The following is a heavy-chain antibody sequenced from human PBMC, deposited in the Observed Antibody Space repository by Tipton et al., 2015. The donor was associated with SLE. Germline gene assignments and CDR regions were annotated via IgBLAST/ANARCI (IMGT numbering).Heavy chain of an antibody. CDR3: ARRRYYNFWKD. D-gene: IGHD3-3*01. V-gene: IGHV4-4*02. CDR1: GVSIRSSNW. J-gene: IGHJ4*02. CDR2: VYDGGST. Sequence: TLSLTCAVSGVSIRSSNWWAWVRQPPGKGLEWIGDVYDGGSTTYNPSLKSRVTISRDTSNNQFSLNLNSVTAADSAIYYCARRRYYNFWKDWGQGTLVTVSS.